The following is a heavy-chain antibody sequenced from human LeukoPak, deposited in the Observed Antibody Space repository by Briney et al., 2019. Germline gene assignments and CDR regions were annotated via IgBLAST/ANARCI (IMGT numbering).Heavy chain of an antibody. V-gene: IGHV6-1*01. CDR2: TYYRSKWYN. CDR3: ARDQYSSGGYRFDY. CDR1: GDSVSSNSAA. Sequence: SRTLSQTCAISGDSVSSNSAAWNWIRQSPSRGLEWLGRTYYRSKWYNDYAVSVKSRITINPDTSKNQFSLQLNSVTPEDSAVYYCARDQYSSGGYRFDYWGQGTLVTVSS. J-gene: IGHJ4*02. D-gene: IGHD6-19*01.